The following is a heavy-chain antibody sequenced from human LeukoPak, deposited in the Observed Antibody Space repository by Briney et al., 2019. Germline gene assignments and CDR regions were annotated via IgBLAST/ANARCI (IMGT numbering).Heavy chain of an antibody. CDR1: GFTFSNYA. CDR3: ARIRSGYYHDY. V-gene: IGHV3-23*01. D-gene: IGHD3-3*01. J-gene: IGHJ4*02. CDR2: ISSSGGNT. Sequence: GGSLRLSCAASGFTFSNYAMSWVRQAPGKGLEWVSTISSSGGNTYYADSVKGRFTISRDNSKNTLYLQMNILRAEDTAVYYCARIRSGYYHDYWGQGTLVTVSS.